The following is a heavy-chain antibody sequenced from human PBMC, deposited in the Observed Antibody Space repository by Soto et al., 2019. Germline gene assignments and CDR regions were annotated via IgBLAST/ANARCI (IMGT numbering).Heavy chain of an antibody. CDR1: GFTVSSYY. Sequence: EVQLVESGGGLVQPGGSLRLSCAASGFTVSSYYLSLVRQAPGKGMEWVSVIYSGGSTYYADSVKGRVTISRDNSKYTMYLQMKSLRAEEKAVEFCARDLGTWFDPWGQGTLVTVS. CDR3: ARDLGTWFDP. CDR2: IYSGGST. D-gene: IGHD7-27*01. J-gene: IGHJ5*02. V-gene: IGHV3-66*01.